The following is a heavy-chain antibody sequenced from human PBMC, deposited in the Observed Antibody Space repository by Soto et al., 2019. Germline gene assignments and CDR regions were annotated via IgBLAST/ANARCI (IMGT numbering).Heavy chain of an antibody. V-gene: IGHV3-30*04. D-gene: IGHD6-13*01. Sequence: GGSPRLSCAASGFTFSSYAMHWVRQAPGKGLEWVAVISYDGSNKYYADSVKGRFTISRDNSKNTLYLQMNSLRAEDTAVYYCARDKGYSSSWYGAFDIWGQGTMVTVSS. CDR1: GFTFSSYA. CDR3: ARDKGYSSSWYGAFDI. CDR2: ISYDGSNK. J-gene: IGHJ3*02.